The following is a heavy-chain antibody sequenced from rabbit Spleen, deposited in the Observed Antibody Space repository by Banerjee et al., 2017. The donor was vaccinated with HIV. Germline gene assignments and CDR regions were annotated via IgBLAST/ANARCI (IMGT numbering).Heavy chain of an antibody. J-gene: IGHJ4*01. CDR3: ARRDSGTGYSLNL. V-gene: IGHV1S45*01. Sequence: QEQLVESGGGLVQPEGSLTLTCTASGFSFSSSYWICWVRQAPGKGLEWIACIYAGSSGSTYYASWAKGRFTISKTSSTTVTLQMTSLTAADTATYFCARRDSGTGYSLNLWGPGTLVTVS. CDR2: IYAGSSGST. CDR1: GFSFSSSYW. D-gene: IGHD1-1*01.